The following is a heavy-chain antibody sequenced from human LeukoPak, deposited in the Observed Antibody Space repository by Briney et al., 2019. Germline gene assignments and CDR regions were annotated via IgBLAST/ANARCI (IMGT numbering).Heavy chain of an antibody. D-gene: IGHD3-22*01. Sequence: SETLSLTCTVSGGSINTYYWSWIRQPPGKGLEWIGFIYYTGSTNYNPSLKSRVTVSADTSKNQFSLKLSSVTAADTAVYYCARHSGSYDSRAYFNYWGQGTLVTVSS. J-gene: IGHJ4*02. V-gene: IGHV4-59*08. CDR2: IYYTGST. CDR3: ARHSGSYDSRAYFNY. CDR1: GGSINTYY.